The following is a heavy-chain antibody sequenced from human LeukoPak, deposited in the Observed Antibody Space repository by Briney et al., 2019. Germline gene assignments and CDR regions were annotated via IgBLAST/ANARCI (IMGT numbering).Heavy chain of an antibody. CDR2: IYYTGNT. CDR3: VRHSRVVAFDY. CDR1: GVSISNHY. Sequence: SETLSLTCTVSGVSISNHYSSWIRQPPGKGLEWIGYIYYTGNTNYNPSLKSRVTISEDISKNQVSLKLSSVTAADTAVYYCVRHSRVVAFDYWGQGNLVTVSS. V-gene: IGHV4-59*08. J-gene: IGHJ4*02. D-gene: IGHD2-15*01.